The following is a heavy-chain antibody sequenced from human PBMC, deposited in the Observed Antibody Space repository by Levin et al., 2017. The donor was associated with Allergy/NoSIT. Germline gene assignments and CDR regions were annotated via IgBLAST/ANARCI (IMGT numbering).Heavy chain of an antibody. CDR1: GFTFSSYG. J-gene: IGHJ3*02. D-gene: IGHD5-24*01. CDR3: AKLGGRWLQYNDAFDI. Sequence: GGSLRLSCAASGFTFSSYGMHWVRQAPGKGLEWVAVISYDGSNKYYADSVKGRFTISRDNSKNTLYLQMNSLRAEDTAVYYCAKLGGRWLQYNDAFDIWGQGTMVTVSS. CDR2: ISYDGSNK. V-gene: IGHV3-30*18.